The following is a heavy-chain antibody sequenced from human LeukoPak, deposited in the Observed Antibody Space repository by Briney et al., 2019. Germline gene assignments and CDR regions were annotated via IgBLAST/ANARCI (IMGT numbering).Heavy chain of an antibody. V-gene: IGHV3-30-3*01. Sequence: GGSLRLSCAASGFTFSSYAMHWVRQASGKGLEWVAVISYDGSNKYYADSVKGRFTISRDNSKNTLYLQMNSLRAEDTAVYYCARVKADYYDSSGYYDEDYWGQGTLVTVSS. CDR1: GFTFSSYA. CDR3: ARVKADYYDSSGYYDEDY. D-gene: IGHD3-22*01. CDR2: ISYDGSNK. J-gene: IGHJ4*02.